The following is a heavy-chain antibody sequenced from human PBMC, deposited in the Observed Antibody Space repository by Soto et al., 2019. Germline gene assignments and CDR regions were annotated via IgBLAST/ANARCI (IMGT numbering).Heavy chain of an antibody. CDR1: GSTFSSYD. V-gene: IGHV3-30-3*01. CDR2: ITPDGNRA. Sequence: QVQLVESGGDVVQPGRSLRLSCAASGSTFSSYDIHWVRQAPGKGLEWVAHITPDGNRAYYADSVKGRFTVSKDNARNTVYLQVKSLTHEDTAVYHCVRGPSHGAFDIWGQGKLVTVSS. CDR3: VRGPSHGAFDI. J-gene: IGHJ3*02.